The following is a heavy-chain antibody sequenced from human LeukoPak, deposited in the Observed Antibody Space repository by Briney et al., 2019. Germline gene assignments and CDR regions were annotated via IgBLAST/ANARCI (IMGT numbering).Heavy chain of an antibody. D-gene: IGHD5-18*01. V-gene: IGHV3-7*03. CDR2: IKGDGSER. CDR3: AKASGYNYGYGDY. CDR1: AFIFSGHW. J-gene: IGHJ4*02. Sequence: GGSLRLSCEGSAFIFSGHWMNWVRQTPGKGLEWVASIKGDGSERQYVDSVKGRFTISRDDSKNTLFLQINSLRAEDTAVYYCAKASGYNYGYGDYWGQGTLVTVSS.